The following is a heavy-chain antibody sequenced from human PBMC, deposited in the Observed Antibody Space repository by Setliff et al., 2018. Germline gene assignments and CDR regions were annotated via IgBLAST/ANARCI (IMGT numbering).Heavy chain of an antibody. D-gene: IGHD4-17*01. V-gene: IGHV1-18*01. CDR3: ARDPRRPYADFVSNWFDP. J-gene: IGHJ5*02. CDR1: GYSFSNYG. CDR2: IGAHNSNT. Sequence: ASVKVSCKTSGYSFSNYGISWVRQAPGQGLEWLGRIGAHNSNTNYAEKFQGRLSMTTDTSKSTAYMELRSLRSDDTAVYFCARDPRRPYADFVSNWFDPWGQGTPVTVSS.